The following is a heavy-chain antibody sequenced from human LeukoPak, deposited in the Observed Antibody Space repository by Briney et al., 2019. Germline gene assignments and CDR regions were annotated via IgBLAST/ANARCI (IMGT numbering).Heavy chain of an antibody. J-gene: IGHJ4*02. Sequence: PGGSLRLSCVVSGIPFSDYYMNWIRQAPGKGLEWISYISSTSSYTDYADSVKGRFTISRDNAQNALFLQMNSLRVEDTAVYYCARVWLSLGYYFDYWGQGTLVTVSS. V-gene: IGHV3-11*05. CDR2: ISSTSSYT. D-gene: IGHD3-22*01. CDR1: GIPFSDYY. CDR3: ARVWLSLGYYFDY.